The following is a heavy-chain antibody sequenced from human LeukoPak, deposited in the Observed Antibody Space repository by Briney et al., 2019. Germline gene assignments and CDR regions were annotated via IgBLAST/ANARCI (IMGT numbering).Heavy chain of an antibody. V-gene: IGHV4-61*02. CDR1: GGSISSGSYY. J-gene: IGHJ4*02. CDR2: IYTSGST. Sequence: SQTLSLTCTVSGGSISSGSYYWSWIRQPAGKGVEWIGRIYTSGSTNYNPSLKSRVTISVDTSKNQFSLKLSSVTAADTAVYYCARDLIGPYYFEYWGQGTLVTVSS. CDR3: ARDLIGPYYFEY.